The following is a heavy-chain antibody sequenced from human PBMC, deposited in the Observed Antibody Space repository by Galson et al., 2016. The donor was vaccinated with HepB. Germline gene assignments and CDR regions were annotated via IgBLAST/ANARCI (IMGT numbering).Heavy chain of an antibody. Sequence: SLRLSCAASGFTFDDYTMHWVRQAPGKGLEWVSLIGWDGNRRDYADSAKGRFVISRDNRKNYLYLEMNSLRTEDTALYYCAKALMYDYDSSGWVLDQWGRGTLVSVSS. D-gene: IGHD3-22*01. V-gene: IGHV3-43*01. CDR1: GFTFDDYT. CDR2: IGWDGNRR. J-gene: IGHJ4*02. CDR3: AKALMYDYDSSGWVLDQ.